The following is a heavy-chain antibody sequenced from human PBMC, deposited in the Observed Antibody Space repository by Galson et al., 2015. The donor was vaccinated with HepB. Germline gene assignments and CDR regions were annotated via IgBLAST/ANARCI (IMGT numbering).Heavy chain of an antibody. CDR3: ARDYYGDYFHDY. CDR2: ISSSSRTI. Sequence: SLRLSCAVSGFTFSNYSMNWVRQAPGKGLEWVSYISSSSRTIHYADSVKGRFTISRDNAKNSLYLQMNSLRDEDTAVYYCARDYYGDYFHDYWGQGTLVTVSS. V-gene: IGHV3-48*02. J-gene: IGHJ4*02. D-gene: IGHD4-17*01. CDR1: GFTFSNYS.